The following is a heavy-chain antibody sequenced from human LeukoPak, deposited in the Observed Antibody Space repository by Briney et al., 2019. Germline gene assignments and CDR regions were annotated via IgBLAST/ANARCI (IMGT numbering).Heavy chain of an antibody. CDR1: GFTFSDCY. J-gene: IGHJ5*01. CDR3: ARCRNGNTKWCDP. D-gene: IGHD5-24*01. CDR2: ISSSSSYT. V-gene: IGHV3-11*03. Sequence: PGGSLRLSCPASGFTFSDCYMSWIRQAPGKGLEWVSYISSSSSYTNYADSVKGRFTISRDNAKNSLYLQMNSLRAEDTAVYYCARCRNGNTKWCDPWGQGTMVTVSS.